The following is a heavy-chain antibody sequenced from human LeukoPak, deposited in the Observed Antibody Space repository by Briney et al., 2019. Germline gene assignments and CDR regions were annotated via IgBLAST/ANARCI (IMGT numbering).Heavy chain of an antibody. D-gene: IGHD2-15*01. CDR1: GYTFSLYG. CDR3: ARDCSGGGCSFDY. Sequence: ASVRVSCKASGYTFSLYGISWVRQAPGQGLEWMGWISAYNGNTNYAQRLQGRVSMTTDTSTSTAYMELRSLRSDDTAVYYCARDCSGGGCSFDYWGQGTLDTVSS. V-gene: IGHV1-18*04. J-gene: IGHJ4*02. CDR2: ISAYNGNT.